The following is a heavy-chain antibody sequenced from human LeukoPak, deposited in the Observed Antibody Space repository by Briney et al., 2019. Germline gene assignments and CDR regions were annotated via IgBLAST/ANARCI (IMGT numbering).Heavy chain of an antibody. D-gene: IGHD3-3*01. J-gene: IGHJ4*02. CDR2: INPNSGGA. V-gene: IGHV1-2*02. Sequence: ASVKVSCKASGFTFTCYYMHWVRQAPGQGLEWMGWINPNSGGANYAQKFQGRVTMTRDTSINTAYVELSRLRSDGTAVYYCSRDSLGTIFGVGVDFDCWGQGALVTVSS. CDR1: GFTFTCYY. CDR3: SRDSLGTIFGVGVDFDC.